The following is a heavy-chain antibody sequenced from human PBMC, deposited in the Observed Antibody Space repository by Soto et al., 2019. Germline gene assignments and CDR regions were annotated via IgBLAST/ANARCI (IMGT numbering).Heavy chain of an antibody. D-gene: IGHD5-18*01. CDR2: IYHSGST. Sequence: SETLSLTCGVSGYSISSGYYWGWIRQPPGKGLEWIGSIYHSGSTYYNPSLKSRVTISVDTSRNHFSLKLTSVTAADTAVYYCARDHELDTRVWFDPWGQGTLVTVPQ. CDR3: ARDHELDTRVWFDP. CDR1: GYSISSGYY. J-gene: IGHJ5*02. V-gene: IGHV4-38-2*02.